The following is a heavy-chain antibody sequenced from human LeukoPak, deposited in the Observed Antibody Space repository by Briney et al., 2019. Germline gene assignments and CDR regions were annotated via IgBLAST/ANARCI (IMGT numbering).Heavy chain of an antibody. D-gene: IGHD6-19*01. Sequence: GGSLRLSCAASGFTFSSYAMHWVRQAPGKGLEWVANIKQDGSEKYYVDSLKGRFTISRENAKNSLYLQMNSLTAEDTAIYYWSRSLRVAVAASYWGQGTLVTVSS. CDR3: SRSLRVAVAASY. CDR1: GFTFSSYA. CDR2: IKQDGSEK. V-gene: IGHV3-7*01. J-gene: IGHJ4*02.